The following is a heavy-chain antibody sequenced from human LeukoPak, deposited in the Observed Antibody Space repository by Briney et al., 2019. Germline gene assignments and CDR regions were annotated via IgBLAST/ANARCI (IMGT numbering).Heavy chain of an antibody. J-gene: IGHJ5*02. D-gene: IGHD3-16*01. CDR2: SSSSSSAI. Sequence: GGSLRLSCAASGFTFSSYNMNWVRQAPGKGLEWVSYSSSSSSAIYYADSVKGRFTISRDNSKNTLYLQMNSLRAEDTAVYYCAKGTQFGSTHWFDPWGQGTLVTVSS. CDR1: GFTFSSYN. CDR3: AKGTQFGSTHWFDP. V-gene: IGHV3-48*01.